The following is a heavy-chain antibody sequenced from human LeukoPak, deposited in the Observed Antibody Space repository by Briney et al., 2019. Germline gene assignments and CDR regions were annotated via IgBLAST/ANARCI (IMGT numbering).Heavy chain of an antibody. CDR3: TRLSGLYYYYYMDV. D-gene: IGHD5-12*01. Sequence: GGSLRLSCTASGFTFGDYAMSWVRQAPGKGLEWVGFIRSKAYGGTTEYAASVKGRFTISRDDSKSIAYLQMNSLKTEDTAVYYCTRLSGLYYYYYMDVWGKGTTVTISS. J-gene: IGHJ6*03. CDR1: GFTFGDYA. CDR2: IRSKAYGGTT. V-gene: IGHV3-49*04.